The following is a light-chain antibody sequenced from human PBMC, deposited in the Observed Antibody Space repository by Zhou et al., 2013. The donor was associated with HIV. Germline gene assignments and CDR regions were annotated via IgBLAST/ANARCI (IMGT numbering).Light chain of an antibody. J-gene: IGKJ2*01. V-gene: IGKV3-11*01. Sequence: EIVLTQSPATLSLSPGERATLSCRASQSVSNFLVWYQQKPGQAPRLLIHDAYSRAAGIPARFSGSGYGTAFTLTISGLQPEDFALYYCQQYDTWPSFGQGTKLQIK. CDR3: QQYDTWPS. CDR2: DAY. CDR1: QSVSNF.